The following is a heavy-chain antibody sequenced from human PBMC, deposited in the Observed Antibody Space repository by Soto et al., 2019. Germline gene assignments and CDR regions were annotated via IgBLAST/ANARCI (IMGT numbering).Heavy chain of an antibody. CDR2: ISSSSSAI. CDR1: GFTLSGHS. Sequence: GGSLRLSCAASGFTLSGHSMNWVRQAPGKGLEWVSYISSSSSAIYYADSVKGRFTISRDNAKNSLYLQMNSLRDADTAVYYCTNHLYCSSPSCLLYWGQGTLVTVSS. J-gene: IGHJ4*02. CDR3: TNHLYCSSPSCLLY. D-gene: IGHD2-2*01. V-gene: IGHV3-48*02.